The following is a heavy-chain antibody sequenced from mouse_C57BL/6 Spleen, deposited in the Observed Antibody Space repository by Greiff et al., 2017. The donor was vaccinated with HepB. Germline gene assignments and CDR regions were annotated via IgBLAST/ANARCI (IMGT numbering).Heavy chain of an antibody. CDR2: ISYSGST. V-gene: IGHV3-1*01. CDR1: GYSITSGYD. CDR3: ARDLGYYGSSYGYFDV. J-gene: IGHJ1*03. Sequence: EVQLQQSGPGMVKPSQSLSLTCTVTGYSITSGYDWHWIRHFPGNKLEWMGYISYSGSTNYNPSLRSRISITHDTSKNHFFLKLNSVTTEDTATYYCARDLGYYGSSYGYFDVWGTGTTVTVSS. D-gene: IGHD1-1*01.